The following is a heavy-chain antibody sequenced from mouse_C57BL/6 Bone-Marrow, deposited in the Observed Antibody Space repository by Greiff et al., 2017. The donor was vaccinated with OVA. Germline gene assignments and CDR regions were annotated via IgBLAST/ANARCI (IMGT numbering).Heavy chain of an antibody. CDR1: GYSFTGYY. V-gene: IGHV1-42*01. J-gene: IGHJ3*01. D-gene: IGHD3-2*02. CDR2: INPSTGGT. CDR3: ARSAQGFAY. Sequence: EVQLVESGPELVKPGASVKISCKASGYSFTGYYMNWVKQSPEKSLEWIGEINPSTGGTTYNQKFKAKATLTVDKSSSTAYMQLKSLTSEDSAVYYCARSAQGFAYWGQGTLVTVSA.